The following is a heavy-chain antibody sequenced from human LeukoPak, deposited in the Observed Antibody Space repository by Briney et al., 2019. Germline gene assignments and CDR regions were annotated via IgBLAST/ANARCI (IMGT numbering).Heavy chain of an antibody. D-gene: IGHD1-14*01. CDR1: GLTFSTSG. V-gene: IGHV3-21*06. CDR3: ATETNGRHYDY. J-gene: IGHJ4*02. CDR2: IGPTGFDR. Sequence: PGGSLRLSCTTSGLTFSTSGFNWVRQAPGKGLEWVASIGPTGFDRYHADSIKGRFTVSRDNANNFLYLQMDSLRAEDTAVYYCATETNGRHYDYWGQGTLLTVSS.